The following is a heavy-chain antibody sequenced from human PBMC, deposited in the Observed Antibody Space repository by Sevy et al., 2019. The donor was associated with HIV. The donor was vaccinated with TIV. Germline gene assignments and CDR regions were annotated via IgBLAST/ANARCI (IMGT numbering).Heavy chain of an antibody. CDR1: GYTFTSYG. J-gene: IGHJ6*02. D-gene: IGHD1-7*01. V-gene: IGHV1-18*01. CDR3: ARDSAGNNWNYGFWYSYGMYV. CDR2: ISAYNGNT. Sequence: ASVKVSCKASGYTFTSYGISWVRQAPGQGLEWMGWISAYNGNTNYPQKLQGRVTMTTDTSTSTAYMELRSLSSDDTAVYYCARDSAGNNWNYGFWYSYGMYVWGQGATVTVSS.